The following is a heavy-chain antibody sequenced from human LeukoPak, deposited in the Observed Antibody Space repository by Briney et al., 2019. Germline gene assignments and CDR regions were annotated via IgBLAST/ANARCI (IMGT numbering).Heavy chain of an antibody. CDR3: ARGTRGYNWSDP. J-gene: IGHJ5*02. CDR2: IYTSGST. D-gene: IGHD1-1*01. CDR1: GGSISNYY. Sequence: PSETLSLTCTVSGGSISNYYWSWIRQPPGKGLEWIGRIYTSGSTNYNPSLKSRVTMSVDTSKNQFSLKLSSVTAADTAVYFCARGTRGYNWSDPWGQGTLVTVSS. V-gene: IGHV4-4*07.